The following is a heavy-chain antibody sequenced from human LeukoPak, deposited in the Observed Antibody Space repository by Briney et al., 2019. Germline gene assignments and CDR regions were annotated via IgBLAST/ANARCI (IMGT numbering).Heavy chain of an antibody. CDR3: AREDGSGSYYSSPFDY. D-gene: IGHD3-10*01. V-gene: IGHV1-2*02. Sequence: GASVKVSCKASGYTFTGYYMHWVRQAPGQGLEWMGWINPNSGGTNYAQKFQGRVTMTRDTSISTAYMELSRLRSDDTAVYYCAREDGSGSYYSSPFDYWGQGTLVTVSS. CDR2: INPNSGGT. CDR1: GYTFTGYY. J-gene: IGHJ4*02.